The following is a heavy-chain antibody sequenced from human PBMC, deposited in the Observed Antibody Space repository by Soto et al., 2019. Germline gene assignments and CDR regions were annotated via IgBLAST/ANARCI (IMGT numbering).Heavy chain of an antibody. V-gene: IGHV4-30-4*01. CDR1: GVSISSGDDY. CDR3: ARGGGYDY. D-gene: IGHD3-22*01. CDR2: IYSSGST. J-gene: IGHJ4*02. Sequence: QVQLQESGPGVVKPSQTPSLTCIVSGVSISSGDDYWSWIRQPPGKGLEWIGYIYSSGSTYCNPSLRSRATISADTSKNQFSLELTSVTAADTAVYYCARGGGYDYWGQGALVTVSS.